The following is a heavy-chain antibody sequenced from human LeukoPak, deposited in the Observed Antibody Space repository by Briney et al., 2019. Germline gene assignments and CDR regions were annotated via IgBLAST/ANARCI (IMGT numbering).Heavy chain of an antibody. D-gene: IGHD3-22*01. CDR2: IKHDGSDK. J-gene: IGHJ4*02. CDR3: ARGPRMAITYFDY. CDR1: GFTFSSHW. Sequence: QPGGSLRLSCAASGFTFSSHWMGWVRQAPGKGLEWVASIKHDGSDKYYVDSVKGRFTISRDNAENSLYLLMNSQRAEDTALYYCARGPRMAITYFDYWGQGILVTVSS. V-gene: IGHV3-7*01.